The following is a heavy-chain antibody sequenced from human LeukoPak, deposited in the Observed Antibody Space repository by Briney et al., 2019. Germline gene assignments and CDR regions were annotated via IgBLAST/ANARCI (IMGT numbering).Heavy chain of an antibody. J-gene: IGHJ4*02. D-gene: IGHD2-2*01. Sequence: SQTLSLTCTVSGGSISSGSYYWSWIRQPAGKGLEWIGRIYTSGSTNYNPSLKSRVTISVDTSKNQFSLKLSSVTAADTAVYYCARRPYCSSTSCYAGGYYFDYWGQGTLVTVSS. CDR1: GGSISSGSYY. CDR3: ARRPYCSSTSCYAGGYYFDY. V-gene: IGHV4-61*02. CDR2: IYTSGST.